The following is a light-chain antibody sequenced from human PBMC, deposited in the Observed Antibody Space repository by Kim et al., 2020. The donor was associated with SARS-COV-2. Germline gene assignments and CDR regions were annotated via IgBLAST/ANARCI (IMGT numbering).Light chain of an antibody. CDR2: GAS. CDR1: QSVSSN. V-gene: IGKV3-15*01. Sequence: VSPGERATLSGRASQSVSSNLAWYQQKPGQAPRLLIYGASTRATGIPARFSGSGSGTEFTLTISSLQSEDFAVYYCQQYNNWPLTFGQGTKVDVK. CDR3: QQYNNWPLT. J-gene: IGKJ1*01.